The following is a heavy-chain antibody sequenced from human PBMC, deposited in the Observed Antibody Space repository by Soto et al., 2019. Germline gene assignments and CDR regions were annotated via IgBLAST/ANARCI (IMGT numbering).Heavy chain of an antibody. D-gene: IGHD6-13*01. CDR3: ATTFYSSSFLASVYYYYMDV. CDR1: GYTLTELS. CDR2: FDPEDGET. J-gene: IGHJ6*03. Sequence: ASVKVSCKVSGYTLTELSMHWVRQAPGKGLEWMGGFDPEDGETIYAQKFQGRVTMTEDTSTDTAYMELSSLRSEDTAVYYCATTFYSSSFLASVYYYYMDVWGKGTTVTVSS. V-gene: IGHV1-24*01.